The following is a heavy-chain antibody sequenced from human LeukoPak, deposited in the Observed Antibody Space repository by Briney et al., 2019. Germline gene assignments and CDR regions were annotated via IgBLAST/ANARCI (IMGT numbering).Heavy chain of an antibody. D-gene: IGHD4-17*01. CDR1: GGSISSGGYY. Sequence: SETLSLTCTVSGGSISSGGYYWIWIRQHPGKGLEWIGYIYYSGSTYYNPSLKSRVIISVDTSKNQFSLKLSSVTAADTAVYYCARVLPHRHLRYGYYGRRGYAFDIWGQGTMVTVSS. CDR3: ARVLPHRHLRYGYYGRRGYAFDI. CDR2: IYYSGST. V-gene: IGHV4-31*03. J-gene: IGHJ3*02.